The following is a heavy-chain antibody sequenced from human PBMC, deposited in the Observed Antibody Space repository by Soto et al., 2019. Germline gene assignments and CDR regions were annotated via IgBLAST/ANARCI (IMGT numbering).Heavy chain of an antibody. V-gene: IGHV1-3*01. J-gene: IGHJ4*02. CDR1: GYTFTSYA. CDR2: INAGNGNT. Sequence: QVQLVQSGAEVKKPGASVKVSCKASGYTFTSYAMHWVRQAPGQRLEWMGWINAGNGNTKYSQKFQGRVTITRDTSASTAYMELSSLRSEDTAVDYCARGGDGYNGFDYWGQGTLVTVS. D-gene: IGHD5-12*01. CDR3: ARGGDGYNGFDY.